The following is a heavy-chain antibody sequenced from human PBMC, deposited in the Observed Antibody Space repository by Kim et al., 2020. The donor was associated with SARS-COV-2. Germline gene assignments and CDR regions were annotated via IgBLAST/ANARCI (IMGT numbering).Heavy chain of an antibody. J-gene: IGHJ5*02. Sequence: GGSHNNANTVNGRFTTSRDNARKSLSLQMNSLAPEDTAVYYCVREPASWGQGTLVTVSS. CDR3: VREPAS. CDR2: GGSH. V-gene: IGHV3-11*01.